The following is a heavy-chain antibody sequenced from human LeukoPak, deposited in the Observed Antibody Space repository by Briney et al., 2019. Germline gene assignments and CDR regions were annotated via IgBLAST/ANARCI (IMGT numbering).Heavy chain of an antibody. D-gene: IGHD5-18*01. CDR3: ARDSYGHLNWFDP. J-gene: IGHJ5*02. V-gene: IGHV3-7*01. CDR2: IKQDGSEK. CDR1: GFTFSSYW. Sequence: GGSLRLSCAASGFTFSSYWMSWVRQAPGKGLEGVANIKQDGSEKYYVDSVEGRFTISRDNAKNSLYLQMNSLRAEDTAVYYCARDSYGHLNWFDPWGQGTLVTVSS.